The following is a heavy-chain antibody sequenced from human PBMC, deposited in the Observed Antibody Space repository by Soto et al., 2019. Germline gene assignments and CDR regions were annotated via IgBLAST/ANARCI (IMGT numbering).Heavy chain of an antibody. CDR1: GATISVHSYY. CDR2: PYYSGTT. Sequence: SETLSLTCTVSGATISVHSYYWPWIRQPPGKGLEWIGTPYYSGTTYFNPTVKSRATIYVDTSKNQFCRRLFYVTDANTEIFYCTMRYNWLKNYF. D-gene: IGHD1-20*01. CDR3: TMRYNWLKNYF. V-gene: IGHV4-39*01. J-gene: IGHJ2*01.